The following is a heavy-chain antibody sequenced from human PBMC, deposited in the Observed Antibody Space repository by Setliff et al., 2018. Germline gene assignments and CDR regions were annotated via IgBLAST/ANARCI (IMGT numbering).Heavy chain of an antibody. CDR1: GYTLSSYY. CDR3: ARISPSYCSKSGCYAAEGY. CDR2: IDPISGGA. V-gene: IGHV1-2*02. J-gene: IGHJ4*02. D-gene: IGHD2-2*01. Sequence: ASVKVSCKATGYTLSSYYMHWVRQAPGQGLEWMGWIDPISGGANYAQKLQGRVTMTRDTSITTAYMELHSLRSDDTAVYFCARISPSYCSKSGCYAAEGYWGQGTLVTVSS.